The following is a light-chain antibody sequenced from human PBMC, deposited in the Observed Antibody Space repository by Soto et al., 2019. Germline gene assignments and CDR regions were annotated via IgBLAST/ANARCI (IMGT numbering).Light chain of an antibody. J-gene: IGKJ3*01. Sequence: DIQMTQSPSSVSASVGDRITITCRASQDISTWLAWYQQKPGRAPKLLIYAASSLQSGVPSRFSGRASGTEFTLTISSLQPEDFATYYCQQANTFPPFTFGPGTKVDI. CDR1: QDISTW. V-gene: IGKV1D-12*01. CDR3: QQANTFPPFT. CDR2: AAS.